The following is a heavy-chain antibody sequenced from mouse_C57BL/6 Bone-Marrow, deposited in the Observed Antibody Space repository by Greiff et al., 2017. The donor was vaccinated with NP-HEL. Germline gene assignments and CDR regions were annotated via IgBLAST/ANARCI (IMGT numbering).Heavy chain of an antibody. Sequence: QVQLQQPGAELVKPGASVKLSCKASGYTFTSYWMHWVKQRPGRGLEWIGRIDPNSGGTKYNEKFKSKATLTVDKPSSTACMQLSSLTSEDSAVYECAWVGGLRRGGFDYWGQGTTLTVSS. D-gene: IGHD2-4*01. J-gene: IGHJ2*01. V-gene: IGHV1-72*01. CDR2: IDPNSGGT. CDR1: GYTFTSYW. CDR3: AWVGGLRRGGFDY.